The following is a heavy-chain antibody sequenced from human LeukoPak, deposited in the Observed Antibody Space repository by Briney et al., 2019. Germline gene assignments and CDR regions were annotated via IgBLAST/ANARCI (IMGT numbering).Heavy chain of an antibody. D-gene: IGHD3-22*01. J-gene: IGHJ4*02. CDR3: AKDNRAITMIVGGTFDY. V-gene: IGHV3-11*01. CDR2: ISSSGSTI. Sequence: PGGSLRLSCAASGFTFSDYYMSWIRQAPGKGLEWVSYISSSGSTIYYADSVKGRFTISRDNAKNSLYLQMNSLRAEDTALYYCAKDNRAITMIVGGTFDYWGQGTLVTVSS. CDR1: GFTFSDYY.